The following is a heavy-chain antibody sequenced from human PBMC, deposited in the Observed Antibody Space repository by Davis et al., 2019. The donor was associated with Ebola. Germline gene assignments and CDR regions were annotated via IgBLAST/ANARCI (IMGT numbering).Heavy chain of an antibody. CDR3: ARREIDGDYVQDS. CDR1: GGSFSGYY. Sequence: MPSETLSLTCAVYGGSFSGYYWSWIRQPPGKGLEWIGEINHSGSTNYNPSLNRRVTISVDTSKNQFSLKLSSVTAADTAVYYCARREIDGDYVQDSWGQGTLVTVSS. V-gene: IGHV4-34*01. J-gene: IGHJ4*02. CDR2: INHSGST. D-gene: IGHD4-17*01.